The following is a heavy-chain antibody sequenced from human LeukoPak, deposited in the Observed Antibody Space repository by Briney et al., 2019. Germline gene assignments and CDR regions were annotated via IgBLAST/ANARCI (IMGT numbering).Heavy chain of an antibody. V-gene: IGHV1-69*06. D-gene: IGHD1-26*01. Sequence: SVKVSCKASGGTFSSYAISWVRQAPGQGLEWMGGIIPIFGTANYAQKFQGRVTITADKSTSTAYMELSSLRSEDTAVYYCARDPGQGGSYYFDYWGQGTLVTVSS. J-gene: IGHJ4*02. CDR3: ARDPGQGGSYYFDY. CDR2: IIPIFGTA. CDR1: GGTFSSYA.